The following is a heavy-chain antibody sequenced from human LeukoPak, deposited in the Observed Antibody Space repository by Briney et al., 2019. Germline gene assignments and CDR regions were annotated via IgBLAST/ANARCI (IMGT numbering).Heavy chain of an antibody. V-gene: IGHV3-33*01. Sequence: GSLRLSCAASGLTFRSYGMQWVRQAPGKGLEWVTIISYDGSNKYYADSVKGRFTISRDNSKNTLYLQMNSLRVEDTALYYCASVRGSYSSYYFDYWGQGTLVTVSS. CDR2: ISYDGSNK. J-gene: IGHJ4*02. CDR3: ASVRGSYSSYYFDY. D-gene: IGHD1-26*01. CDR1: GLTFRSYG.